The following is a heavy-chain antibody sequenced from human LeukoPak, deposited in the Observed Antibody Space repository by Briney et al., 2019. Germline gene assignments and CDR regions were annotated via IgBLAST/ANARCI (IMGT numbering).Heavy chain of an antibody. Sequence: ASVKVSCKASGYTFTGYYIHWVRQAPGPGLEWMGWINPNSGGTHYAQKFQGRVALTRDTSISTAYMELSRLTSDDAAVYYCARGAARDSSGWYDYWGQGTLVTVSS. V-gene: IGHV1-2*02. CDR3: ARGAARDSSGWYDY. D-gene: IGHD6-19*01. CDR1: GYTFTGYY. J-gene: IGHJ4*02. CDR2: INPNSGGT.